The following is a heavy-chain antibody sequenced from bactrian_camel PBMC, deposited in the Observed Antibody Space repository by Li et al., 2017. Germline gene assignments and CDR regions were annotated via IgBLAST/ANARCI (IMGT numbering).Heavy chain of an antibody. V-gene: IGHV3S26*01. Sequence: QLVESGGGSVQAGESLTLACATVVETIRRPCMAWFHQVSGREREGVAHIYSDTGSTSYRDDVKGRFTISLDSPRNTLVLEMNSLEPEDTAMYYCAVEGDGAYCVPGALVFGVWDQGTQVTV. CDR3: AVEGDGAYCVPGALVFGV. J-gene: IGHJ4*01. D-gene: IGHD1*01. CDR1: VETIRRPC. CDR2: IYSDTGST.